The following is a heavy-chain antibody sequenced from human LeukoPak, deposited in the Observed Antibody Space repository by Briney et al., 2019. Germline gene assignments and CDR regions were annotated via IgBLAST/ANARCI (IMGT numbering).Heavy chain of an antibody. CDR1: GYTFTSYD. D-gene: IGHD3-22*01. V-gene: IGHV1-8*03. J-gene: IGHJ5*02. CDR3: ARGPIYYDSSGYLGGFDP. Sequence: ASVKVSCKASGYTFTSYDINWVRQATGQGLEWMGWMNPNSGNTGYAQKFQGRVTITRNTSISTAYMELSSLRSEDTAVYYCARGPIYYDSSGYLGGFDPWGQGTLVTVSS. CDR2: MNPNSGNT.